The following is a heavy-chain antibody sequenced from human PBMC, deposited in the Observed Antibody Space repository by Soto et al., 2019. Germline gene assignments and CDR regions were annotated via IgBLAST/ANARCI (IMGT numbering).Heavy chain of an antibody. CDR2: TYYRSKWYN. CDR1: GDSVSSNSAA. Sequence: SQTLSLTCAISGDSVSSNSAAWTWIRQSPSRGLEWLGRTYYRSKWYNDYAVSVKSRITINPDTSKNQFSLQLNSVTPEDTAVYYCARGDLWFEEDYYYGMDVWGQGTTVTVSS. V-gene: IGHV6-1*01. J-gene: IGHJ6*02. D-gene: IGHD3-10*01. CDR3: ARGDLWFEEDYYYGMDV.